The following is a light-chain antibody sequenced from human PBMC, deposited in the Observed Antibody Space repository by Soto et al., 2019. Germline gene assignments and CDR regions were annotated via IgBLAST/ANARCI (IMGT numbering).Light chain of an antibody. CDR1: SSDVGTYNY. V-gene: IGLV2-14*01. CDR2: EVS. Sequence: QSVLTQPASVSGSPGQSITISCTGTSSDVGTYNYVSWYQHHPGKAPKLIIYEVSNRPSGVSNRFSGSKSGSTASLTISGLQAEEEAAYHRTSYKRETALVFGTGTKVTVL. J-gene: IGLJ1*01. CDR3: TSYKRETALV.